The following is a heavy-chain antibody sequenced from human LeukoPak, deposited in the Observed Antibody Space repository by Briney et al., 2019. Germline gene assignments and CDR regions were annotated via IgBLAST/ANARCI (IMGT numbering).Heavy chain of an antibody. CDR1: GFTFSSYW. D-gene: IGHD5-18*01. J-gene: IGHJ4*02. Sequence: PGGSLRLSCAASGFTFSSYWMSWVRQAPGKGLEWVANIKQDGSEKYYVDSVKGRFTISRDNAKNSLYLQMNSLRDEDTAVYYCAKVDVDTYTVSPSVDYWGQGTLVTVSS. CDR3: AKVDVDTYTVSPSVDY. V-gene: IGHV3-7*01. CDR2: IKQDGSEK.